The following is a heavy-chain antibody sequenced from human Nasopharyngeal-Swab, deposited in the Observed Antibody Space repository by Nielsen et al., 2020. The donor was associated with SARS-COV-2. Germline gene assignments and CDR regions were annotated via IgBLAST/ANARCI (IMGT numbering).Heavy chain of an antibody. CDR2: INHSGST. V-gene: IGHV4-34*01. J-gene: IGHJ6*02. Sequence: ESLKISCAASGFTFSSYSLNWVRQPPGKGLEWIGEINHSGSTNYNPSLKSRVTISLDTSKKQFSLKMRSVIAADTAVYYCARGPWPVGSSSHYYYGMDVWGQGTTVTVSS. D-gene: IGHD6-6*01. CDR3: ARGPWPVGSSSHYYYGMDV. CDR1: GFTFSSYS.